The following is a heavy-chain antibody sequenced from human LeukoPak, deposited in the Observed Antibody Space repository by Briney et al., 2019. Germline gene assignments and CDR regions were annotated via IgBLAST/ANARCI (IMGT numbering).Heavy chain of an antibody. J-gene: IGHJ3*02. Sequence: GGSLRLSCAASGFTFSSYSMNWVRQAPGKGLEWVSSISSSSIYIYYADSVKGRFTISRDNAKNSLYLQMNSLRAEDTAVYYCAREVPMTTVTTTSDAFDIWGQGTMVTVSS. CDR1: GFTFSSYS. CDR3: AREVPMTTVTTTSDAFDI. V-gene: IGHV3-21*01. D-gene: IGHD4-17*01. CDR2: ISSSSIYI.